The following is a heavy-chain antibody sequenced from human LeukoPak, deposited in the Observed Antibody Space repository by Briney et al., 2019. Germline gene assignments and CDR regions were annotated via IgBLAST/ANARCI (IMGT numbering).Heavy chain of an antibody. Sequence: SETLSLTCTVSGGSISSGGYYWSWIRQHPGKGLEWIGYIYYSGSTYYNPSLKSRVTISVDTSKNQFSLKLSSVTAADTAVYYCARGHYDILTGYTISFFDYWGQGTLVTVSS. V-gene: IGHV4-31*03. J-gene: IGHJ4*02. D-gene: IGHD3-9*01. CDR3: ARGHYDILTGYTISFFDY. CDR1: GGSISSGGYY. CDR2: IYYSGST.